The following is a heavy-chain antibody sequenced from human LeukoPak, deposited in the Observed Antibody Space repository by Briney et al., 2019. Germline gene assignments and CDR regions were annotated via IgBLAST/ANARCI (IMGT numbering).Heavy chain of an antibody. J-gene: IGHJ6*02. CDR1: GFTVSSNY. V-gene: IGHV3-66*01. CDR3: ARDRVAVAGTDYYGMDV. CDR2: IYSGGST. D-gene: IGHD6-19*01. Sequence: GGSLRLSCAASGFTVSSNYMSWVRQAPGKGLEWVSLIYSGGSTYYADSVKGRFTISRDNSKNTLYLQMNSLRAEDTAVYYCARDRVAVAGTDYYGMDVWGQETTVTVSS.